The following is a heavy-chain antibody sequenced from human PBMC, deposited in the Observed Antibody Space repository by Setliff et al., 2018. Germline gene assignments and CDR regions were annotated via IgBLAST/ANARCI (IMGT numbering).Heavy chain of an antibody. J-gene: IGHJ6*03. CDR3: ARDLYSSSPYNYYYYMDV. CDR2: IYPSGGSI. Sequence: GASVKVSCKASGYTFTSYYMHWVRQAPGQGLEWMGIIYPSGGSISYAQKFQGRVTMTRDTSISTAYMELSRLRSDDTAVYYCARDLYSSSPYNYYYYMDVWGKGTTVTVSS. V-gene: IGHV1-46*01. D-gene: IGHD6-6*01. CDR1: GYTFTSYY.